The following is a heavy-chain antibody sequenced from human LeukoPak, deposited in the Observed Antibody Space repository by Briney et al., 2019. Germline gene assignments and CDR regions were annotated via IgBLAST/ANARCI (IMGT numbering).Heavy chain of an antibody. V-gene: IGHV1-46*01. CDR1: GYTFTSYY. Sequence: ASVTLSCTTSGYTFTSYYMHRVRQPPAPGLGCMGVFNLSGGSTRYPQKFRGRVTMTRDTSPSTVYMELSSLRSDDTGVYFCAREAFIEMTTIAYAFDFWGQGTLVTVSS. CDR2: FNLSGGST. J-gene: IGHJ4*02. CDR3: AREAFIEMTTIAYAFDF. D-gene: IGHD5-24*01.